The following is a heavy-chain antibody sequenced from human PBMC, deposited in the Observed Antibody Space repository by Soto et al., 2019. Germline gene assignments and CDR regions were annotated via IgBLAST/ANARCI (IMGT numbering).Heavy chain of an antibody. Sequence: GGSLRLSCAASGFIFSSYAMGWVRQAPGKGLEWVSGFGGDGVTTYYADSVKGRFTISRDNSKNMLYLQMNSLRAEDTAVYYYAKVTSRYTSGWIYYIDYWGQGTLVTVSS. CDR3: AKVTSRYTSGWIYYIDY. CDR1: GFIFSSYA. CDR2: FGGDGVTT. V-gene: IGHV3-23*01. D-gene: IGHD6-19*01. J-gene: IGHJ4*02.